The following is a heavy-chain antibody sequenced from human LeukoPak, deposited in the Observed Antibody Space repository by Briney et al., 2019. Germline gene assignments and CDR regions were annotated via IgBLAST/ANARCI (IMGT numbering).Heavy chain of an antibody. J-gene: IGHJ4*02. CDR3: ARESQKPRGVVAATSFDY. Sequence: SETLSLTCTVSGGSISSYYWSWIRQPAGKGLEGSGRIYTSGSTNYNPSLKSRVTMSVDTSKNQFSLKLSSVTAADTAVYYCARESQKPRGVVAATSFDYWGQGTLVTVSS. V-gene: IGHV4-4*07. D-gene: IGHD2-15*01. CDR1: GGSISSYY. CDR2: IYTSGST.